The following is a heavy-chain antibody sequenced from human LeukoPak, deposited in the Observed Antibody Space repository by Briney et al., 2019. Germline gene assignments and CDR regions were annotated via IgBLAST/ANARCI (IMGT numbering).Heavy chain of an antibody. V-gene: IGHV3-66*01. Sequence: GGSLRLSCVVSGLTVSNNYMSWVRQAPGKGLEWVSVIYSGGVTRYADSVRGRFTISRGNSKNTVFLQMDSLRVEDTAVYYCARDKDAWGQGTQVTVSS. CDR3: ARDKDA. J-gene: IGHJ5*02. CDR2: IYSGGVT. CDR1: GLTVSNNY.